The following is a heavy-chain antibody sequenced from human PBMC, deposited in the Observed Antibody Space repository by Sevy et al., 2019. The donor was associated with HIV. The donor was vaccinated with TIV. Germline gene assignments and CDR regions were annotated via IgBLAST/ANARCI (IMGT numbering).Heavy chain of an antibody. CDR2: ISGSGGST. J-gene: IGHJ6*03. CDR1: GFTFSSYA. CDR3: ANDLRGYRYGFSYYYMDV. V-gene: IGHV3-23*01. Sequence: GGSLRLSCAASGFTFSSYAMSWVRQAPGKGLEWVSAISGSGGSTYYADSVKGRFTISRDNSKNTLYLQMNSLRAEDTAVYYCANDLRGYRYGFSYYYMDVWGKGTTVTVSS. D-gene: IGHD5-18*01.